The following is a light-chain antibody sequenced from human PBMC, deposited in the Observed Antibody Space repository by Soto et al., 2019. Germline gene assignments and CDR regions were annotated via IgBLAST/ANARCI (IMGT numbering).Light chain of an antibody. V-gene: IGLV2-14*01. Sequence: QSVLTQPASMSGSPGQSITISCTGTSSDVGNYNYVSWYQHHPGKAPKLMIYEVSDRPSGVSNRFSGSKSANTASLTISGLQAEDEADYYCSSYTSSSTLVFGTGTKVTVL. J-gene: IGLJ1*01. CDR3: SSYTSSSTLV. CDR2: EVS. CDR1: SSDVGNYNY.